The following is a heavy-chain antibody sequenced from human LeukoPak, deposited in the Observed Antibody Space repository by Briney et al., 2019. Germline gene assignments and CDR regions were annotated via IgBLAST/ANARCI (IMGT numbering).Heavy chain of an antibody. CDR3: ATARVDYGMPV. Sequence: SGGSLRLSCAASGFTFSSSGMHWVRQAPGKGLEWVAVIPSHGSYQYYADSVKGRFTISRDNSKNTLYLQMSSLRVEDTAVYHCATARVDYGMPVWGQGTTVTASS. J-gene: IGHJ6*02. CDR2: IPSHGSYQ. CDR1: GFTFSSSG. V-gene: IGHV3-30*03. D-gene: IGHD3-10*01.